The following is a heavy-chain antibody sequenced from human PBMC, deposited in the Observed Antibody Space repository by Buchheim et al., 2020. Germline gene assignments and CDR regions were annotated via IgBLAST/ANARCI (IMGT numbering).Heavy chain of an antibody. V-gene: IGHV3-30-3*01. D-gene: IGHD2-2*01. CDR2: ISYDGSNK. J-gene: IGHJ6*02. CDR3: ARGCGRTSCQVSRNYYGMDV. CDR1: GFTFSSYA. Sequence: VQLVESGGGVVQPGRSLRLSCAASGFTFSSYAMHWVRQAPGKGLEWVAVISYDGSNKYYADSVKGRFTISRDNSKNKLYLQMNSLRAEDTAVYYCARGCGRTSCQVSRNYYGMDVWGQGTT.